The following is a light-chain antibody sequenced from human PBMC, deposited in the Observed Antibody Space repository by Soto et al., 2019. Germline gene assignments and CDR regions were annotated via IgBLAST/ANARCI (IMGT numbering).Light chain of an antibody. CDR1: SNDVGGYIY. V-gene: IGLV2-14*01. CDR2: AVS. Sequence: QSALTQPASVSGSPGQSITISFTATSNDVGGYIYVSWYQQHPVKAPKLMIYAVSNRPSGFSNRFSGSQSGNTASLTISGLQAEDEADYYSSAYTSTLRVVFGGGTKLTVL. CDR3: SAYTSTLRVV. J-gene: IGLJ3*02.